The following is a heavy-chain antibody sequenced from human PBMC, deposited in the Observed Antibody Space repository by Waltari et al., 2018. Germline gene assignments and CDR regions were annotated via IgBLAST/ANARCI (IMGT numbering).Heavy chain of an antibody. J-gene: IGHJ6*02. D-gene: IGHD4-4*01. CDR2: INTDGSSR. Sequence: QLVQSGGGLVQPGGSLRLACEGSGVTFNRYWVHWVRQVPGKGLMWVSRINTDGSSRPYADSVKCRFTISRDNASDTVYLQMDSLTVEDTAVYYCARDCPRHQNSPCLDVWGQGTTVTVSS. V-gene: IGHV3-74*03. CDR3: ARDCPRHQNSPCLDV. CDR1: GVTFNRYW.